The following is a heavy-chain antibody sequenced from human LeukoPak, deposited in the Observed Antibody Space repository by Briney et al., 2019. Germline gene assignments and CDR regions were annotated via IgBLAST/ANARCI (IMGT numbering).Heavy chain of an antibody. D-gene: IGHD3-10*01. V-gene: IGHV1-69*06. CDR2: IIPIFGTA. CDR3: ARVAISRSELPTQYYYYYGMDV. Sequence: GASVKVSCKASGGTFSSYAISWVRQAPGQGLEWMGGIIPIFGTANYAKKFQGRVTITADKSTSTAYMELSSLRSEDTAVYYCARVAISRSELPTQYYYYYGMDVWGKGTTVTVSS. CDR1: GGTFSSYA. J-gene: IGHJ6*04.